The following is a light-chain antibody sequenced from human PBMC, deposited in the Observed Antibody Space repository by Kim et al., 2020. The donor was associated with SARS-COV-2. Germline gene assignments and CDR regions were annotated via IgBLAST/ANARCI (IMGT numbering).Light chain of an antibody. V-gene: IGLV3-19*01. CDR2: GKN. CDR1: SLRSYY. Sequence: SSELTQDPAVSVALGQTVRITCQGDSLRSYYASWYQQKPGQAPVLVIYGKNNRPSGIPDRFSGSSSGNTASLTITGAPAEDEADYYCNSRDTSGNLVFGG. CDR3: NSRDTSGNLV. J-gene: IGLJ3*02.